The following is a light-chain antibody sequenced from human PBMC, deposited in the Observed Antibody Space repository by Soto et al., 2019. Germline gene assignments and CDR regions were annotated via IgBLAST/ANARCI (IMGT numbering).Light chain of an antibody. CDR3: TSYASSSSLYVV. CDR2: DVS. CDR1: SSDIGGYKY. J-gene: IGLJ2*01. Sequence: QSALTQPASVSGSPGQSITISCTGTSSDIGGYKYVSWYQHHPGKAPKLMIYDVSNRPSGVSNRFSGSESGNTASLSISGLQAEDEADYYCTSYASSSSLYVVFGGGTKLTVL. V-gene: IGLV2-14*03.